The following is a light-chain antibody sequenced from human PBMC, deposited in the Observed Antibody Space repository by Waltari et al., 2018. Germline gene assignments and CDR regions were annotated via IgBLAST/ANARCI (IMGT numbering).Light chain of an antibody. CDR3: QQYDNLVT. CDR1: QAINTH. Sequence: IQMTQSTSSLSASVRDRVTITCQASQAINTHVNWYQKKPGKAPELLIYDVSKWGTGVPSRFGGSGSGTDFSFTISSLQPEDIATYYCQQYDNLVTFGGGTRV. V-gene: IGKV1-33*01. J-gene: IGKJ4*01. CDR2: DVS.